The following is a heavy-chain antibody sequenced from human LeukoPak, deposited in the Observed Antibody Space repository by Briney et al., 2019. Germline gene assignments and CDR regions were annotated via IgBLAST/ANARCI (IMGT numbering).Heavy chain of an antibody. CDR3: ASDSDYYDSSGYSY. Sequence: GGSLRLSCAASGFTFSDYYMSWIRQAPGKGLEWVSYISSSGSTIYYADPVKGRFTISRDNAKNSLYLQMNSLRAEDTAVYYCASDSDYYDSSGYSYWGQGTLVTVSS. V-gene: IGHV3-11*01. J-gene: IGHJ4*02. D-gene: IGHD3-22*01. CDR2: ISSSGSTI. CDR1: GFTFSDYY.